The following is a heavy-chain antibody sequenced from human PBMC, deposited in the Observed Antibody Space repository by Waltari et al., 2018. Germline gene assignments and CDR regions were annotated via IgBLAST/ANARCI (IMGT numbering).Heavy chain of an antibody. Sequence: QVQLVESGGGVVQPGRSLRLSCAASGFTFSSYGMHWVRQAPGKGLEWVAVIWYDGSNKYYADSVKGRFTISRDNSKNTLYLQMNSLRAEDTAVYYCAKEVIAGVLVRGVTYANNWFDPWGQGTLVTVSS. CDR2: IWYDGSNK. CDR1: GFTFSSYG. V-gene: IGHV3-33*06. CDR3: AKEVIAGVLVRGVTYANNWFDP. D-gene: IGHD3-10*01. J-gene: IGHJ5*02.